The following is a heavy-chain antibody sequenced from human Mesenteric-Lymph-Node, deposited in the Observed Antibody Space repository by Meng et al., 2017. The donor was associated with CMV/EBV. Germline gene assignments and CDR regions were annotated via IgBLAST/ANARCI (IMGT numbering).Heavy chain of an antibody. Sequence: GGSLRLSCAASGFTFSSYSMNWVRQAPGKGLEWVANIKPDGSEKYYVDSVKGRFTISRDNAKSSLYLQINSLRAEDSALYYCARASREVDYWGQGALVTVSS. J-gene: IGHJ4*02. V-gene: IGHV3-7*01. CDR2: IKPDGSEK. CDR3: ARASREVDY. CDR1: GFTFSSYS.